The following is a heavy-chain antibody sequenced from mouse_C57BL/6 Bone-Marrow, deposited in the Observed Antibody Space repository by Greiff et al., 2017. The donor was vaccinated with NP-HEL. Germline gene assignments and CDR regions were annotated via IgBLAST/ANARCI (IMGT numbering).Heavy chain of an antibody. CDR3: ARYKGSSYVWYFDV. CDR1: GYSITSDY. Sequence: EVNLVESGPGLAKPSQTLSLTCSVTGYSITSDYWNWIRTFPGNKLEYMGYISYSGSTYYNPSLKSRISITRDTSKNQYYLQLNSVTTEDTATYYCARYKGSSYVWYFDVWGTGTTVTVSS. D-gene: IGHD1-1*01. J-gene: IGHJ1*03. V-gene: IGHV3-8*01. CDR2: ISYSGST.